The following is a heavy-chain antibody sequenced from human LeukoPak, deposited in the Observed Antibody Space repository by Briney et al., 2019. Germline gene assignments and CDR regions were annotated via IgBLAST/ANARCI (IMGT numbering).Heavy chain of an antibody. J-gene: IGHJ5*02. CDR1: GFTFSSYA. Sequence: GGSLRLSCAASGFTFSSYAMHWVRQAPGKGLEWVAVISYDGSNKYYADSVKGRFTISRDNSKNTLYLQMNSLRAEDTAVYYCAREENDYGDYAVFNWFDPWGQGTLVTVSS. CDR2: ISYDGSNK. V-gene: IGHV3-30*04. CDR3: AREENDYGDYAVFNWFDP. D-gene: IGHD4-17*01.